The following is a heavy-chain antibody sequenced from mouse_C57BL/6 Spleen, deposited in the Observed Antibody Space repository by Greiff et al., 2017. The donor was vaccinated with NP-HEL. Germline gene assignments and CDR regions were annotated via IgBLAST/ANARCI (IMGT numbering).Heavy chain of an antibody. Sequence: QVQLQQPGAELVMPGASVKLSCKASGYTFTSYRMHWVKQRPGQGLEWIGEIDPSDSYTNYNQKFKGKSTLTVDKSSSTAYMQLSSLTSEDSAVYYCARDYYYGSSYLFAYWGQGTLVTVSA. V-gene: IGHV1-69*01. CDR1: GYTFTSYR. D-gene: IGHD1-1*01. J-gene: IGHJ3*01. CDR2: IDPSDSYT. CDR3: ARDYYYGSSYLFAY.